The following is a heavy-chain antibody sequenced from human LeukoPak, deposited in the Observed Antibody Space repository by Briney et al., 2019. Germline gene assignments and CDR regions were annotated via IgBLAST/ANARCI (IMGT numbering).Heavy chain of an antibody. CDR2: IYYTGGT. CDR3: AKYGNRGWVIDN. J-gene: IGHJ4*02. Sequence: SETLSLTCTVSGGSIGSDYWTWILQPPGRELEYIGYIYYTGGTNYNPSLKSRVTISVDTSKNQFSLKLSSVTAADTAVYFCAKYGNRGWVIDNWGQGTLVTVSS. V-gene: IGHV4-59*08. CDR1: GGSIGSDY. D-gene: IGHD6-19*01.